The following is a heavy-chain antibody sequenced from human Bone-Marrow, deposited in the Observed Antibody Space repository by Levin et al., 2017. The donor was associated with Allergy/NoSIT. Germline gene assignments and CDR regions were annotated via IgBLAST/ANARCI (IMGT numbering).Heavy chain of an antibody. CDR2: MSGSGGRT. Sequence: GESLKISCAASGFTFSRYAMAWVRQAPGQGLEWVSGMSGSGGRTVYADPVKGRFTISRDNSKNIMYLQMNSLRVEDTALYYCAREDNWNYDYWGQGTLVTVSS. D-gene: IGHD1-7*01. CDR1: GFTFSRYA. CDR3: AREDNWNYDY. J-gene: IGHJ4*02. V-gene: IGHV3-23*01.